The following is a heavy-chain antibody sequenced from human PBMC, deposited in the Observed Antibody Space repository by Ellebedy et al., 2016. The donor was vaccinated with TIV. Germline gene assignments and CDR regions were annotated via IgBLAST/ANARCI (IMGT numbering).Heavy chain of an antibody. J-gene: IGHJ4*02. CDR3: ARGYRWLPLDY. CDR1: GFNFDDYT. Sequence: GESLKISCAVSGFNFDDYTVHWVRQAPGQGLEWVSLISWGGGTTPYADSVKGRFTISRDDSESSLYLQMNSLRTDDTALYYCARGYRWLPLDYWGQGTLVTVSS. D-gene: IGHD6-19*01. CDR2: ISWGGGTT. V-gene: IGHV3-43*01.